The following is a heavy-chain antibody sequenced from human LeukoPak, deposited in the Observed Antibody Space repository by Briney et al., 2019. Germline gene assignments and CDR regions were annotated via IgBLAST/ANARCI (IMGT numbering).Heavy chain of an antibody. CDR1: GFTFSSYW. J-gene: IGHJ4*02. CDR3: ARTYFYGSGSYLY. V-gene: IGHV3-7*04. CDR2: IKQDGSEK. D-gene: IGHD3-10*01. Sequence: SGGSPRLSCAASGFTFSSYWMSWVPQAPGKGLEWLANIKQDGSEKNYVDSVKGRFTISRDNAKNSLYLQMNSLRAEDTAVYYCARTYFYGSGSYLYWGQGTLVTVSS.